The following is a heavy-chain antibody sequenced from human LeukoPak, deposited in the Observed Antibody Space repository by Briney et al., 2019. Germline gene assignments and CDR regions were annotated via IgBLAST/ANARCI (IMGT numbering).Heavy chain of an antibody. CDR2: ISGSGGST. D-gene: IGHD3-3*01. J-gene: IGHJ4*02. CDR1: GFTFSSYT. Sequence: GGSLRLSCAASGFTFSSYTMSWVRQAPGKGLEWVSAISGSGGSTYYADSVKGRFTISRDNSKNTLYLQMNSLRAEDTAVYYCAKGLSYSKYYDFWSGSGTFDYWGQGTLVTVSS. CDR3: AKGLSYSKYYDFWSGSGTFDY. V-gene: IGHV3-23*01.